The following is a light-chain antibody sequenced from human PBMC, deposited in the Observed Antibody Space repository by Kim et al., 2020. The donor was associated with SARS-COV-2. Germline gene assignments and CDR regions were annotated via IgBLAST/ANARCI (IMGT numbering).Light chain of an antibody. V-gene: IGKV3-11*01. CDR1: QSVSSY. J-gene: IGKJ2*01. CDR3: QQRSNWPPNT. CDR2: DAS. Sequence: LSPGERATLSCRASQSVSSYLAWYQQKPGQAPRLLIYDASNRATGIPARFSGSGSGTDFTITISSLEPEDFAVYYCQQRSNWPPNTFGQGTKLEI.